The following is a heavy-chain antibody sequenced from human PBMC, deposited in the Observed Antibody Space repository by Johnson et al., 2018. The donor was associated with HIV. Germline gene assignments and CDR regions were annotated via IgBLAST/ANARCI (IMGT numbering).Heavy chain of an antibody. CDR3: AREQGQQLVPDAFDI. Sequence: EVQLVESGGGLIQPGRSLRLSCAASGFTFSRDWMNWVRQAPGKGLEWVANINQAGREKYYVDSVKGRFTISRDNAKNSLYLQMNSLRAEDTAVYYCAREQGQQLVPDAFDIWGQGTMVTVSS. J-gene: IGHJ3*02. CDR1: GFTFSRDW. D-gene: IGHD6-13*01. CDR2: INQAGREK. V-gene: IGHV3-7*01.